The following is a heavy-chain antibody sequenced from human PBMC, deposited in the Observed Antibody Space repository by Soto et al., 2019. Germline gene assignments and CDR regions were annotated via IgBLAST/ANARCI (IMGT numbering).Heavy chain of an antibody. Sequence: SVKVSCKASGGTFSSYAISWVRKAPGQGLEWMGGIIPIIGTANYAQKYQGRVTINADESTSTAYMVLSSLRSEDTAVYYCARIAITIFGVVTPYYYYGMDVWGQVTTFTVSS. J-gene: IGHJ6*02. CDR1: GGTFSSYA. CDR2: IIPIIGTA. D-gene: IGHD3-3*01. CDR3: ARIAITIFGVVTPYYYYGMDV. V-gene: IGHV1-69*13.